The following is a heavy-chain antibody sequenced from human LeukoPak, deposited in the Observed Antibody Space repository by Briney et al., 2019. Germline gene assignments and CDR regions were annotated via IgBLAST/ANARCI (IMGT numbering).Heavy chain of an antibody. V-gene: IGHV3-23*01. J-gene: IGHJ4*02. D-gene: IGHD6-13*01. CDR3: ARGPLIAAAGTW. CDR1: GFTLSSYA. CDR2: ISGSGGST. Sequence: GGSLRLSCAASGFTLSSYAMSWVRQAPGKGLEWVSAISGSGGSTYYADSVKGRFTISRDNSKNTLYLQMNSLRAEDTAVYYCARGPLIAAAGTWWGQGTLVTVSS.